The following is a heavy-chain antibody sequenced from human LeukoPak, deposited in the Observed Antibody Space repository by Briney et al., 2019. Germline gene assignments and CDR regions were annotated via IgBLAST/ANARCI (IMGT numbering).Heavy chain of an antibody. J-gene: IGHJ4*02. D-gene: IGHD1-14*01. V-gene: IGHV3-23*01. CDR2: ISGSGGST. CDR3: ARDTGPVDY. CDR1: GFTFSSYA. Sequence: GGSLRLSCAASGFTFSSYAVSWVRQAPGRGLEWVSAISGSGGSTYYADSVKGRFTISRDNAKNSLYLEMNSLRAEDTAVYYCARDTGPVDYWGQGTLVTVSS.